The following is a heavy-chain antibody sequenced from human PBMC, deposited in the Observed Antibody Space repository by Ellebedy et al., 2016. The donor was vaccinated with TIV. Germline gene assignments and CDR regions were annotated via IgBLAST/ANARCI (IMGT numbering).Heavy chain of an antibody. J-gene: IGHJ3*01. CDR3: ARDARGKGRLDGFDV. CDR1: GESFSSRKW. CDR2: IFDDGAT. D-gene: IGHD3-16*01. Sequence: MPSETLSLTCVVSGESFSSRKWWIWVRQPPGKGLEWIGEIFDDGATNYNPSLKSRVTISLDKSMSQFSLKVNSVTAADTAVYYCARDARGKGRLDGFDVWGQGTMVTVSS. V-gene: IGHV4-4*02.